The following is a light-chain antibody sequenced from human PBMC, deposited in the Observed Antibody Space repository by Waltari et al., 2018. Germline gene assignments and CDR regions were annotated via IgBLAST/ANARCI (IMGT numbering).Light chain of an antibody. Sequence: DIQMTPSPSSVSAYVGERVSFTCRASQDISSWLAWFQQKPGAAPKLLIYPASSLQSGVPSRFSGSGSGNDFTLTISNLQPEDFATYYCQQATSRPPWTFGGGTKVEI. CDR1: QDISSW. CDR2: PAS. V-gene: IGKV1-12*01. J-gene: IGKJ4*01. CDR3: QQATSRPPWT.